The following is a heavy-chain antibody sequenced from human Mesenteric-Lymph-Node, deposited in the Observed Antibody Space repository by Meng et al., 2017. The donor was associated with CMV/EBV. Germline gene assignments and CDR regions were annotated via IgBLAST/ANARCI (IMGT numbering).Heavy chain of an antibody. CDR2: ISGSGGST. V-gene: IGHV3-23*01. CDR3: AHPQDYGDYVPFDY. CDR1: GFTFSSYA. Sequence: GESLKISCAASGFTFSSYAMGWVRQAPGKGLEWVSAISGSGGSTYYADSVKGRFTISRDNSKNTLYLQMNSLRAEDTAVYYCAHPQDYGDYVPFDYWGQGTLVTVSS. D-gene: IGHD4-17*01. J-gene: IGHJ4*02.